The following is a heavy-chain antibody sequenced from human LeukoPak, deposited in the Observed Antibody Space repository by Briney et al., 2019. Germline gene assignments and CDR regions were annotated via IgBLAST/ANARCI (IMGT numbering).Heavy chain of an antibody. D-gene: IGHD3-10*01. J-gene: IGHJ4*02. CDR2: IYDDNT. CDR3: AARKVRGVWFYLNY. CDR1: GFTVSAYA. Sequence: GVSLRLSCAASGFTVSAYAMAWVRQAPGKGLEWVSTIYDDNTYYADSVKGRFAISTDNSKNTLYLQMNSLRVEDAAVYFCAARKVRGVWFYLNYWGQGTLVTVSS. V-gene: IGHV3-23*01.